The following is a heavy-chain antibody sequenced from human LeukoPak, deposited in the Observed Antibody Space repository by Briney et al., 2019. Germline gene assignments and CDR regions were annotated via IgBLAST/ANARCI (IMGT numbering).Heavy chain of an antibody. J-gene: IGHJ4*02. CDR3: ARDRVWTVLY. Sequence: PGGSLRLSCAASGFTFSSYAMSWVRQAPGRGLDWVANINQDGSEKYNVGSVKDRLTLPRDNAKNSLYLQMNSLRAEDTAVYYCARDRVWTVLYWGQGTLVTVSS. V-gene: IGHV3-7*01. CDR2: INQDGSEK. CDR1: GFTFSSYA. D-gene: IGHD6-13*01.